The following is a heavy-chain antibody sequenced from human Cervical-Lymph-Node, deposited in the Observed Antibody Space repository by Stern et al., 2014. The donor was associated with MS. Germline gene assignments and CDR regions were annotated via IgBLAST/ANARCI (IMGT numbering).Heavy chain of an antibody. CDR2: IIPLFGIG. J-gene: IGHJ6*02. CDR3: AGGAIFGVVKGYYYYGLDV. V-gene: IGHV1-69*01. CDR1: GGTFTNDG. D-gene: IGHD3-3*01. Sequence: QVKLGQSGAEVKKPGSSVKVSCTASGGTFTNDGISWVRQAPGQGPERMGGIIPLFGIGHYAQKFQGRVTITADDSTSTVHMELNSLRSEDTAVYYCAGGAIFGVVKGYYYYGLDVWGQGTTVTV.